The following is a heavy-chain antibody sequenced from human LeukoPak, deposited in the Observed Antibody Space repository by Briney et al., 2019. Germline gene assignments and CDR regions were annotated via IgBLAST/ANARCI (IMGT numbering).Heavy chain of an antibody. J-gene: IGHJ4*02. V-gene: IGHV4-30-2*01. D-gene: IGHD4-17*01. CDR2: IYHSGST. CDR3: ARGTTKVDY. CDR1: GGSISSGGYY. Sequence: SETLSLTCTVSGGSISSGGYYWSWIRQPPGKGLEWIGYIYHSGSTYYNPSLKSRVTISVDRSKNQFSLKLSSVTAADTAVYYCARGTTKVDYWGQGTLVTVSS.